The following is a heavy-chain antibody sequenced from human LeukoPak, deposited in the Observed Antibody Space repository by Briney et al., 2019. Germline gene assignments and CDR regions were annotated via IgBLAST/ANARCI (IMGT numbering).Heavy chain of an antibody. J-gene: IGHJ5*02. CDR1: GGSISSSSYY. Sequence: PSETLSLTCTVSGGSISSSSYYWGWIRQPPGKGLEWIGSIYYSGSTYYNPSLKSRVTISVDTSKNQFSLKLSSVTAADTAVYYCARGGAARPLTPPNWFDPWGQGTLVTVSS. V-gene: IGHV4-39*07. D-gene: IGHD6-6*01. CDR3: ARGGAARPLTPPNWFDP. CDR2: IYYSGST.